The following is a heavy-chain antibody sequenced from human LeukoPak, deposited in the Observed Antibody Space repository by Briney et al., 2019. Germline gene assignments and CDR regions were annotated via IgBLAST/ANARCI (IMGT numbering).Heavy chain of an antibody. Sequence: GGSLRLSCAASGFTFSSYSMNWVRQAPGKGLEWVSVIGGSTGNTYYADSVKGRFTISRDNSKNTLYLQMNSLRAEDTAVYYCAKEWEGLQFDPWGQGTLVTVSS. J-gene: IGHJ5*02. D-gene: IGHD4-11*01. V-gene: IGHV3-23*01. CDR3: AKEWEGLQFDP. CDR2: IGGSTGNT. CDR1: GFTFSSYS.